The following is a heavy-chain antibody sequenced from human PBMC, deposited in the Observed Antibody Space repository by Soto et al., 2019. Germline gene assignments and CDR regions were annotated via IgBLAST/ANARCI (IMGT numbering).Heavy chain of an antibody. D-gene: IGHD5-18*01. CDR2: IYYSGST. Sequence: SETLSLTCTVSGGSISSYYWSWIRQPPGKGLEWIGYIYYSGSTNYNPSLKSRVTISVDTSKNQFSLELSSVTAADTAVYYWAGGYSNGYLGYWGQGTLVTVSS. J-gene: IGHJ4*02. V-gene: IGHV4-59*01. CDR1: GGSISSYY. CDR3: AGGYSNGYLGY.